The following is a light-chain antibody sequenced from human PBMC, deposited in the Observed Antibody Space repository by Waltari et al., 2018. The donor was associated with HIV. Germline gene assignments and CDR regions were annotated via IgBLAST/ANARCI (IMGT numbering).Light chain of an antibody. J-gene: IGKJ3*01. CDR3: QQNYSSPRT. CDR2: DAS. V-gene: IGKV1-39*01. CDR1: QSISTS. Sequence: DIQMTQSPSPLSASVGDRVTIACRASQSISTSLNGHQQKPGKAPNVLISDASSLQSGVPSRFSGSGSGTDFTLTISSVQPEDYAIYYCQQNYSSPRTFGPGTTVDIK.